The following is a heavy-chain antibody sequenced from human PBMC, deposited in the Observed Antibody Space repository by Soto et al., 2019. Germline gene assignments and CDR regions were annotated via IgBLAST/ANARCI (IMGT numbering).Heavy chain of an antibody. CDR1: GCTFTSYG. Sequence: QVQLVQSGAEVKKPGASVKFSCKASGCTFTSYGISWGRQAPGQGLEWMGWIRAYNGNTNYGQKLQGRVTMTTDTSTRTAYMELRSLRSEDTAVYYCARDLPTMDVWGQGNTVTVSS. V-gene: IGHV1-18*01. CDR3: ARDLPTMDV. CDR2: IRAYNGNT. J-gene: IGHJ6*02.